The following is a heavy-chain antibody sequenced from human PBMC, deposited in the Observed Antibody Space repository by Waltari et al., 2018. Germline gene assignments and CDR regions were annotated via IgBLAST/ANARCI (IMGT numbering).Heavy chain of an antibody. CDR2: INKDGSEE. Sequence: EVQLVQSGGDLVQPGGYLRLSCAASGFTFSDHLMSWVRQPPGKGLEWVANINKDGSEEYYMDSVKGRFTISRDNAKNLLYLQMNSLRPEDTSLYFCARSLGGRWVQSPRDYWGRGTLVTVSS. D-gene: IGHD1-26*01. J-gene: IGHJ4*02. CDR3: ARSLGGRWVQSPRDY. CDR1: GFTFSDHL. V-gene: IGHV3-7*04.